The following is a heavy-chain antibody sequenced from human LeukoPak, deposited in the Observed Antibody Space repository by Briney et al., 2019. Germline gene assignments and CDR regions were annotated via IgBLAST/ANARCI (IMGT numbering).Heavy chain of an antibody. J-gene: IGHJ3*02. CDR1: GFSFSTYD. CDR2: LTTDSEYI. Sequence: PGGSLRLSCAASGFSFSTYDMNWVRQAPGKGLEWVSSLTTDSEYIYYANSVKGRFTVSRDNAKNSLFLGMSSLRAEDTAVYYCARGGVTAIRSDAFDIWGQGTMVTVSS. CDR3: ARGGVTAIRSDAFDI. V-gene: IGHV3-21*01. D-gene: IGHD2-21*02.